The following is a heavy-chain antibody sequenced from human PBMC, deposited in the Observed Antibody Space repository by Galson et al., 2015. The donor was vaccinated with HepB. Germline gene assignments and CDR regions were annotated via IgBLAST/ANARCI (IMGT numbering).Heavy chain of an antibody. Sequence: SVKVSCKVSGYTLTELSMHWVRQAPGKGLEWMGGFDPEDGETIYAQKFQGRVTMTEDTSTDTAYMELSSLRSEDTAVYYCAANPHLTMVRGVIITPEDYYGMDVWGQGTTVTVSS. J-gene: IGHJ6*02. V-gene: IGHV1-24*01. D-gene: IGHD3-10*01. CDR3: AANPHLTMVRGVIITPEDYYGMDV. CDR2: FDPEDGET. CDR1: GYTLTELS.